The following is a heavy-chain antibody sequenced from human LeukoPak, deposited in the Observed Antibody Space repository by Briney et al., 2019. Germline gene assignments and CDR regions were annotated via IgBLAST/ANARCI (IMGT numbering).Heavy chain of an antibody. V-gene: IGHV4-4*07. Sequence: SETLSLTCTVSGGSISSYYWSWIRQPAGKGLEWIGRIYTSGSTNYNPSLKSRVTMSVDTSKNQFSLKLSSVTAADTAVYYCARDSACGGDCSSTWFDPWGQGTLVTVSS. CDR1: GGSISSYY. CDR3: ARDSACGGDCSSTWFDP. J-gene: IGHJ5*02. CDR2: IYTSGST. D-gene: IGHD2-21*01.